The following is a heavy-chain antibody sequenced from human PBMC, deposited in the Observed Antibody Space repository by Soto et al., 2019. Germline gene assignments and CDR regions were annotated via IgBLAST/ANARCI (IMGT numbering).Heavy chain of an antibody. CDR3: ARDPGYCSGGSCYSYYYYMDV. CDR2: IIPILGIA. D-gene: IGHD2-15*01. V-gene: IGHV1-69*04. CDR1: GGTFSSYT. J-gene: IGHJ6*03. Sequence: GASVKVSCKASGGTFSSYTISWVRQAPGQGLEWMGRIIPILGIANYAQKFQGRVTITADKSTSTAYMELSSLRSEDTAVYYCARDPGYCSGGSCYSYYYYMDVWGKGTTVTVSS.